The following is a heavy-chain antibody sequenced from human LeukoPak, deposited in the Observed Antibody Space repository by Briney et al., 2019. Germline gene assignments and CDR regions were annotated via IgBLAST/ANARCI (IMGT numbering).Heavy chain of an antibody. CDR1: GGSISSSSYS. Sequence: PSETLSLTCTVSGGSISSSSYSWGWIRQPPGKGLEWIGSIKYSGSTYYNPSLKSRITISVDTSKNQFSLKVSSVTAADTAVYYCARGRAYYDSSGYYYPFTPWGQGTMVTVSS. D-gene: IGHD3-22*01. CDR2: IKYSGST. V-gene: IGHV4-39*07. J-gene: IGHJ3*01. CDR3: ARGRAYYDSSGYYYPFTP.